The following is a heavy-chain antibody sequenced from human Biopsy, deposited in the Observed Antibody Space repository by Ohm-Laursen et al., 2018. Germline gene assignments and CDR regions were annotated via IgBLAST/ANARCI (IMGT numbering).Heavy chain of an antibody. J-gene: IGHJ4*02. Sequence: ASVKVSCKASAYSFGDHRIHWVRQAPGQGLEWMGWIDPKSGGTNSAQKFRDRVTLTRDTSISAVYIDLRRLKSDDAAIYYCARDRMTDVFGGPTRTDVFDSWGQGTPVTVSS. CDR3: ARDRMTDVFGGPTRTDVFDS. D-gene: IGHD3-10*01. CDR2: IDPKSGGT. V-gene: IGHV1-2*02. CDR1: AYSFGDHR.